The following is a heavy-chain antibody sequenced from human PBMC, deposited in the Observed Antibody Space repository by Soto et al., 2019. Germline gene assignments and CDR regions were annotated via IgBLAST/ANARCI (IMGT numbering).Heavy chain of an antibody. Sequence: PSETLSLTCSVSGGSISSGPYSWGWILQPPGKGLEWIGEINHSGSTNYNPSLKSRVTISVDTSKNQFSLKLSSVTAADTAVYYCARVSGIYYYGMYVWGQGTTVTVSS. CDR1: GGSISSGPYS. V-gene: IGHV4-39*07. D-gene: IGHD3-10*01. J-gene: IGHJ6*02. CDR2: INHSGST. CDR3: ARVSGIYYYGMYV.